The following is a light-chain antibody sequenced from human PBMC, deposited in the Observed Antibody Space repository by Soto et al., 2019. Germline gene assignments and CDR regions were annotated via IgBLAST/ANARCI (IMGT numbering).Light chain of an antibody. Sequence: QPVLTQSPSASASLGASVKLTCTLSSGHNSYAIAWHQQQPEKGHRYLMKISSDGSHSKGDGIPDRFSGSSSGAERYLTISSLQSEDEADYYCQTWDTGARVVFGGGTKLTVL. CDR1: SGHNSYA. J-gene: IGLJ2*01. CDR2: ISSDGSH. V-gene: IGLV4-69*01. CDR3: QTWDTGARVV.